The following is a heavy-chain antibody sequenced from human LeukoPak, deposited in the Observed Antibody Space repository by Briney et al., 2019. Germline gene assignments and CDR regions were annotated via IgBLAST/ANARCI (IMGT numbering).Heavy chain of an antibody. J-gene: IGHJ4*02. CDR3: ARRGGGFDY. Sequence: GGSLRLSCAASGFTFSSYDMSWVRQAPGKGLEWVSGISGSGGSTYFADPVKGRFTISSDHIKSTLDLQMDSLGVDDTAVYYCARRGGGFDYWGQGTLVTVSS. CDR2: ISGSGGST. D-gene: IGHD3-10*01. CDR1: GFTFSSYD. V-gene: IGHV3-23*01.